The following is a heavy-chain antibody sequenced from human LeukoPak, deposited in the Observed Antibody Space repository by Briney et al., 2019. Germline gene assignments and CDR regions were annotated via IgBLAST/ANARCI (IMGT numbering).Heavy chain of an antibody. D-gene: IGHD3-9*01. Sequence: SETLSLTCTVSGGSISSYYWSWIRQPAGKGLEWIGRIYTSGSTNYNPSLKSRVTMSVDTSKSQFSLKLSSVTAADTAVYYCAREKRYFDWLPRGYYYYMDVWGKGTTVTISS. V-gene: IGHV4-4*07. CDR2: IYTSGST. CDR1: GGSISSYY. J-gene: IGHJ6*03. CDR3: AREKRYFDWLPRGYYYYMDV.